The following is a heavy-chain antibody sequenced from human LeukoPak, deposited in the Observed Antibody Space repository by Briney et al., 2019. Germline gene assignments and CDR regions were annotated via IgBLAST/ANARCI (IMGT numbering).Heavy chain of an antibody. CDR3: ASRKGSNYGSGSTPFDP. Sequence: PWASVKVSCKASGGTFSIYAISWVRQAPGQGLEWMGGIIPIFGTANYAQKFQGRVTITADESTSTAYMELSSLRSEDTAVYYCASRKGSNYGSGSTPFDPWGQGTLVTVSS. CDR1: GGTFSIYA. D-gene: IGHD3-10*01. V-gene: IGHV1-69*13. CDR2: IIPIFGTA. J-gene: IGHJ5*02.